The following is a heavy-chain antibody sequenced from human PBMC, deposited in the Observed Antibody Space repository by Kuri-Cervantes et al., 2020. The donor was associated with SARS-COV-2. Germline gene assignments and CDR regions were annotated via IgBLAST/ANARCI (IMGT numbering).Heavy chain of an antibody. V-gene: IGHV1-2*02. CDR1: GYTFTGYY. D-gene: IGHD4-17*01. CDR2: INPNSGGT. Sequence: VKVSCKASGYTFTGYYMHWVRQAPGQGLEWMGWINPNSGGTNYAQKFQGRVTMTRDTSISTAYMELSRLRSDDTAVYYCARDLMTTVTTGAFDIWGQGTMVTVSS. J-gene: IGHJ3*02. CDR3: ARDLMTTVTTGAFDI.